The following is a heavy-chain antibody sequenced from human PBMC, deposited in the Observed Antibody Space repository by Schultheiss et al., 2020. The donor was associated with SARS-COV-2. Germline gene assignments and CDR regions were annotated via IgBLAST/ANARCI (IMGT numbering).Heavy chain of an antibody. CDR3: ARDRYYYDSSGYYYWYFDL. D-gene: IGHD3-22*01. J-gene: IGHJ2*01. V-gene: IGHV3-30*07. Sequence: LKISCAASGFTFSSYAMHWVRQAPGKGLEWVAVISYDGSNKYYADSVKGRFTISRDNSKNTLYLQMNSLRAEDTAVYYCARDRYYYDSSGYYYWYFDLWGRGTLVTVSS. CDR1: GFTFSSYA. CDR2: ISYDGSNK.